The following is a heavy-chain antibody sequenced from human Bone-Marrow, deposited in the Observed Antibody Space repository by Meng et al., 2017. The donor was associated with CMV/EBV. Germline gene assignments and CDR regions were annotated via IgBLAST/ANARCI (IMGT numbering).Heavy chain of an antibody. CDR3: ARDPYCSGIYCQGGWFDP. D-gene: IGHD2-15*01. Sequence: FTSDYIHWLPQAPGQGLEWMGLIHPSDGSANYAQKFQGRVTMTRDTSTSTIYMELSSLRFEDTAVYYCARDPYCSGIYCQGGWFDPWGQGTLVTVSS. CDR2: IHPSDGSA. J-gene: IGHJ5*02. V-gene: IGHV1-46*01. CDR1: FTSDY.